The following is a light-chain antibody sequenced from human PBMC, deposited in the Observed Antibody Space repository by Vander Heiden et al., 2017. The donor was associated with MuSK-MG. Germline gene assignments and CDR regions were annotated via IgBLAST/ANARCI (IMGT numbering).Light chain of an antibody. Sequence: YELTQPSSVSVSPVQTARITCSGDVLGRKYARWFQQKPGQAHLLLIYKDSERPSGIPERFSGSSSGTTITLTISGAQVEDEAEYYCYCATDNYLGLFGGGTKLTVL. V-gene: IGLV3-27*01. CDR1: VLGRKY. J-gene: IGLJ2*01. CDR2: KDS. CDR3: YCATDNYLGL.